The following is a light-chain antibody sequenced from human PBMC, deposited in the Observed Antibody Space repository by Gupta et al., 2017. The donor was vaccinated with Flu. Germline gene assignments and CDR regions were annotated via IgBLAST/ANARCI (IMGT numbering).Light chain of an antibody. J-gene: IGKJ4*01. CDR2: AAS. Sequence: SPSTVSASVGDRVSITCRASQDIGSWLAWYQLKPGEAPKVLITAASTLQSGVPSRFSGSGYGTDFTLTISSLKPEDFATYFCLQANSFPLTFGGGTRVEMK. CDR3: LQANSFPLT. CDR1: QDIGSW. V-gene: IGKV1-12*01.